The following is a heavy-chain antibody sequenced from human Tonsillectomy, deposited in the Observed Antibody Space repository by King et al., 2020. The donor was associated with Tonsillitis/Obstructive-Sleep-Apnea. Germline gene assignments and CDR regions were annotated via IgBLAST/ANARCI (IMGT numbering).Heavy chain of an antibody. V-gene: IGHV3-9*01. Sequence: VQLVESGGGLVQPGRSLRLSCAASGFTFDDYAMHWVRQAPGKGLEWVSGITWNSDTIGYADSVKGRFTISRDNAKNSLFLQMNSLRPDDTALYYCAKGGFLEWLLAYWGQGTLVTVSS. CDR1: GFTFDDYA. CDR3: AKGGFLEWLLAY. CDR2: ITWNSDTI. J-gene: IGHJ4*02. D-gene: IGHD3-3*01.